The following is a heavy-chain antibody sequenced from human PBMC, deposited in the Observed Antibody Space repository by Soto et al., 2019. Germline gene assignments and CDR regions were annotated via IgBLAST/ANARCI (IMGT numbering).Heavy chain of an antibody. CDR1: GASITYGGYS. CDR2: INHLETT. V-gene: IGHV4-30-2*01. D-gene: IGHD1-26*01. Sequence: PSETLSLTCTVSGASITYGGYSWSWIRQTPGKGLEWIGYINHLETTFYNPSFESRLTLSIDRAKNQFSLNLHSMSAADRAVYFCARGGGSDSFDYWGQGILVTVS. CDR3: ARGGGSDSFDY. J-gene: IGHJ4*02.